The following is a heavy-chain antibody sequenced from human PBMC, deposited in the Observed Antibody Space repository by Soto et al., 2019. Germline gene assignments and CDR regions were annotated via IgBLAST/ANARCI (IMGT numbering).Heavy chain of an antibody. CDR2: INHSGTT. CDR1: GGSFSGYQ. CDR3: ARGWRFDP. D-gene: IGHD1-1*01. J-gene: IGHJ5*02. Sequence: SETLSLTCGVYGGSFSGYQWNWIRQSPGQGLEWIGEINHSGTTKYNPSLESRINLSVVTSKKQFSLKMFSVTAADTAIYYCARGWRFDPWGQGTQVTVSS. V-gene: IGHV4-34*01.